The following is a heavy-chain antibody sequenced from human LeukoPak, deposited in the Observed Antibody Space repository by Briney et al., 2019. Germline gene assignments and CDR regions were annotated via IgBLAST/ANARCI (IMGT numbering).Heavy chain of an antibody. Sequence: SETLSLTCTVSGGSISSYYWSWIRQPPGKGLEWIGYIYYSGSTNYNPSLKSRVTISVDTSKNQFSLKLSSVTAADTAVYYCARVAPYYDFWSGYYSYYYGMDAWGQGTTVTVSS. CDR1: GGSISSYY. J-gene: IGHJ6*02. V-gene: IGHV4-59*01. CDR2: IYYSGST. CDR3: ARVAPYYDFWSGYYSYYYGMDA. D-gene: IGHD3-3*01.